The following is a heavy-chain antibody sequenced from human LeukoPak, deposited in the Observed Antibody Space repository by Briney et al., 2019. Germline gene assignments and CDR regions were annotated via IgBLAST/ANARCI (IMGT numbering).Heavy chain of an antibody. CDR1: GFTFSSYS. J-gene: IGHJ4*02. CDR2: ISSSSSTI. CDR3: ASPDSSSPYVFDY. V-gene: IGHV3-48*01. Sequence: GGSLRLSCAASGFTFSSYSMNWVRQAPGKGLEWVSYISSSSSTIYYADSVKGRFTISRDNAKNSLYLQMNSLRAEDTAVYYCASPDSSSPYVFDYWGQGTLVTVPS. D-gene: IGHD6-6*01.